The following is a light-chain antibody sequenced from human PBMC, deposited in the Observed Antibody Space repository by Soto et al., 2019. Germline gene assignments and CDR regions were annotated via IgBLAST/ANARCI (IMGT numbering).Light chain of an antibody. CDR3: QQYNTWPPIT. V-gene: IGKV3-15*01. CDR1: QSVRSN. CDR2: GAS. J-gene: IGKJ5*01. Sequence: EIVLTQSPATLSVSPGERVTLSCRASQSVRSNFAWYQQKPGQAPRLLIYGASTTATGLPARFSGSGSGTDFTLTISSLQSEDFAVYFCQQYNTWPPITFGQGTRLEIK.